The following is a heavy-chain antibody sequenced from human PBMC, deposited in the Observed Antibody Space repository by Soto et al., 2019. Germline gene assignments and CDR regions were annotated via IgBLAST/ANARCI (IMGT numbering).Heavy chain of an antibody. CDR1: DASNINYY. CDR3: GRQEYGPQHGLVDA. CDR2: IKQDGYS. D-gene: IGHD2-2*01. V-gene: IGHV4-59*08. J-gene: IGHJ6*02. Sequence: QVQLQQSGPGLVKTSETLSLTCTVSDASNINYYCSGFRQPPGKGLDRIGYIKQDGYSASNRSRTRRITMCADTATTQVALMLESVTATDTAGYYCGRQEYGPQHGLVDAGGQGKTVIVSS.